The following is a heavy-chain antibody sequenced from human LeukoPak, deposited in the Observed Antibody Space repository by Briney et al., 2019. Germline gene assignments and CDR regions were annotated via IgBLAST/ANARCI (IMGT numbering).Heavy chain of an antibody. CDR3: AAPILHHTYFFDY. CDR1: GYTFTSSG. D-gene: IGHD3-3*01. CDR2: INAYNGNT. Sequence: ASVKVSCKASGYTFTSSGISCVRQAPGHGLEWRGWINAYNGNTNYAQKLQGRVTMTRDTSINTAYMELSRLRSDDTAVYYCAAPILHHTYFFDYWGRGTQVTVSS. V-gene: IGHV1-18*01. J-gene: IGHJ4*02.